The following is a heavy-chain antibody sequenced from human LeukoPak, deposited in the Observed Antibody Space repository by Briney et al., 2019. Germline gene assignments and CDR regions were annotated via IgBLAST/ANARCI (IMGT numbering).Heavy chain of an antibody. D-gene: IGHD5-24*01. CDR1: GYAFTGYY. CDR2: INPNSGGT. V-gene: IGHV1-2*02. CDR3: ARDLGKRDGYNHSFDT. J-gene: IGHJ3*02. Sequence: ASVKVSCKASGYAFTGYYMHWVRQAPGQGLEWMGWINPNSGGTNYAQKFQGRVTMTRDTSISTAYMELSRLRSDDTAVYYCARDLGKRDGYNHSFDTWGQGTMVTVSS.